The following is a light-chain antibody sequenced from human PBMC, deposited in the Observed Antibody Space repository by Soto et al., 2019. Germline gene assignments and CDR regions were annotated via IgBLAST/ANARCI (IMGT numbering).Light chain of an antibody. CDR3: QKYNSAPFT. J-gene: IGKJ3*01. V-gene: IGKV1-27*01. Sequence: DIQMTQSPSSLSASVGDRLTITCRASLGISNFLAWYQQKPGKVPELLIYGASTLQSGVPSRFSGRGSGTDFTLTISSLQPEDVATYYSQKYNSAPFTFGPGTKVDIK. CDR2: GAS. CDR1: LGISNF.